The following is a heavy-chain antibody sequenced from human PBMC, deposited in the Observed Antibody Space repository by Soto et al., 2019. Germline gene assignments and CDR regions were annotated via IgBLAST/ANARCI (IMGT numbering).Heavy chain of an antibody. D-gene: IGHD6-13*01. J-gene: IGHJ4*02. Sequence: ASVKVSCKASGYTFTGYYMHWVRQAPGQGLEWMGWINPNSGGTNYAQKFQGRVTMTRDTSISTAYMELSRLRSDDTAVHYCARLTGRKGIIAAAGPLDFWGQGTLVTVSS. CDR2: INPNSGGT. CDR1: GYTFTGYY. CDR3: ARLTGRKGIIAAAGPLDF. V-gene: IGHV1-2*02.